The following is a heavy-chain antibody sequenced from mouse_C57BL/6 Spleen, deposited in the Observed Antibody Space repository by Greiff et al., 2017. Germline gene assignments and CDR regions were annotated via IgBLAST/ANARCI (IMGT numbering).Heavy chain of an antibody. CDR3: ARLSDYDGYYFDY. CDR2: ISSGGSYT. V-gene: IGHV5-6*02. Sequence: EVKLEESGGDLVKPGGSLKLSCAASGFTFSSYGMSWVRQTPDKRLEWVATISSGGSYTYYPDSVKGRFTISRDNAKNTLYLQMSSLKSEDTAMYYCARLSDYDGYYFDYWGQGTTLTVSS. J-gene: IGHJ2*01. D-gene: IGHD2-4*01. CDR1: GFTFSSYG.